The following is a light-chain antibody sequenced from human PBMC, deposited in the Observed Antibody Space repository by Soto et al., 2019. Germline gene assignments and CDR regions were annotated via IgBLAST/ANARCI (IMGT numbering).Light chain of an antibody. CDR3: QQSYSTPFT. CDR1: QSISSY. Sequence: DIQMTQSPSSLSASVGDRVTITCRASQSISSYLNWYQQKPGKAPKLLIYAASSLQSGVPSRFGRSGSGTDFTLTISSLQPEDFVTYYWQQSYSTPFTFGPGTKVDIK. CDR2: AAS. V-gene: IGKV1-39*01. J-gene: IGKJ3*01.